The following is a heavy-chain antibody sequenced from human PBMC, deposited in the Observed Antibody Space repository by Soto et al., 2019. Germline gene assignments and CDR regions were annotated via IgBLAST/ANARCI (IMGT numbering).Heavy chain of an antibody. CDR2: IYYSGST. CDR1: GGSISSYY. CDR3: ARLGSSSSGPPDC. D-gene: IGHD6-6*01. J-gene: IGHJ4*02. V-gene: IGHV4-59*08. Sequence: SETLSLTCTVSGGSISSYYWSWIRQPPGKGLEWIGYIYYSGSTNYNPSLKSRVTISVDTSKNQFSLKLSSVTAADTAVYYCARLGSSSSGPPDCWGQGTLVTVSS.